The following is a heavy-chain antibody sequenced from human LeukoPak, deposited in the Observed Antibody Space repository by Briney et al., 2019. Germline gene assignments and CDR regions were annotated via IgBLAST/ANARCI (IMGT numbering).Heavy chain of an antibody. J-gene: IGHJ4*02. Sequence: PGGSLRLSCAASGFTVSSNYMSWVRQAPGKGLEWVSVIYSGGSTYYADSAKGRFTISRDNSKNTLYLQMNSLRVEDTAVYYCAKEGGLRSSWSFDFWGQGILVIVSS. CDR3: AKEGGLRSSWSFDF. CDR1: GFTVSSNY. D-gene: IGHD6-13*01. V-gene: IGHV3-53*01. CDR2: IYSGGST.